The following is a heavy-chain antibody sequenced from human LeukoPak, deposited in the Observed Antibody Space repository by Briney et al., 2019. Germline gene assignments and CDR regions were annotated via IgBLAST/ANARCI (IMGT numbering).Heavy chain of an antibody. CDR2: ISGSGGST. CDR1: GFTFSSYA. CDR3: AKEFGLLWFGKS. Sequence: GGPLRLSCAASGFTFSSYAMSWVRQAPGKGLEWVSAISGSGGSTYYADSVKGRFAISRDNSKNTLYLQMNSLRAEDTAVYYCAKEFGLLWFGKSWGQRTLVTVSS. V-gene: IGHV3-23*01. D-gene: IGHD3-10*01. J-gene: IGHJ4*02.